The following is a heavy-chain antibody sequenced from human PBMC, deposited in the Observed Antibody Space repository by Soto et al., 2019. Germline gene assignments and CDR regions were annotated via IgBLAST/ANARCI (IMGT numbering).Heavy chain of an antibody. CDR2: INAGNGNT. Sequence: QVQLAQSGAEEKKPGASVKVSCKASEYTFTSYAMHWVRQAPGQRLEWKGWINAGNGNTKYSQKFQGRVTMTRDTSASTAYMELSSLRSEDTAVYYCARAVAVAADFDYWGQGTLVTVSS. CDR3: ARAVAVAADFDY. V-gene: IGHV1-3*05. CDR1: EYTFTSYA. D-gene: IGHD6-19*01. J-gene: IGHJ4*02.